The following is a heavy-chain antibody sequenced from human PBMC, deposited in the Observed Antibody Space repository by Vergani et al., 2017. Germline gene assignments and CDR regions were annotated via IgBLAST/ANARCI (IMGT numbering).Heavy chain of an antibody. CDR2: ISYDGSNK. J-gene: IGHJ6*03. V-gene: IGHV3-30-3*01. CDR1: GFTFSSYA. D-gene: IGHD6-13*01. Sequence: VQLLESGGSLKQPGGSVRLSCAASGFTFSSYAMHWVRQAPGKGLEWVAVISYDGSNKYYADSVKGRFTISRDNSKNTLYLQMNSLRAEDTAVYYCAREVLSSSWSYYYYYYMDVWGKGTTVTVSS. CDR3: AREVLSSSWSYYYYYYMDV.